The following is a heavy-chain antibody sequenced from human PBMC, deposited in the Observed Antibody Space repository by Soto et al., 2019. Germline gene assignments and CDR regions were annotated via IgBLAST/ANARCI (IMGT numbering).Heavy chain of an antibody. D-gene: IGHD6-13*01. CDR1: GLSFNDSA. CDR2: IRSNVNTYAN. J-gene: IGHJ6*02. CDR3: SRKLDGAADRPSHFYGMDV. Sequence: EVQLVESGGGLVQPGGSLKLSCAAAGLSFNDSAMHWVRQASGKGLEWVGRIRSNVNTYANTYAASVKGRFIISRDDSKNTAYLQMNSLNIEDTAVYYCSRKLDGAADRPSHFYGMDVWGHGTTVTVSS. V-gene: IGHV3-73*02.